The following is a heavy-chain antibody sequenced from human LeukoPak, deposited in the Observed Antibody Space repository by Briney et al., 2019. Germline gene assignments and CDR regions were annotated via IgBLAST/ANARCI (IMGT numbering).Heavy chain of an antibody. D-gene: IGHD3-22*01. CDR1: GGSVSSSNDY. J-gene: IGHJ5*02. V-gene: IGHV4-39*01. Sequence: SETLSLTCAVSGGSVSSSNDYWGWIRQPPGKGLEWIGSMYYSGNIYYNPSLKSRVTTSVDTSKNQFSLKLSSVTAADTAIYYCARRLTMIVVVTGWFDPWGQGTLVTVSS. CDR2: MYYSGNI. CDR3: ARRLTMIVVVTGWFDP.